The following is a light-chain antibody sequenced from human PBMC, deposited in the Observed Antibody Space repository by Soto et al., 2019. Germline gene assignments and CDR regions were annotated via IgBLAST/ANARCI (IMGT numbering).Light chain of an antibody. Sequence: EIVLTQSPGTLSLSPGERATFSCRASQIVSSSYLAWYQQKPGQAPRLLIYGASSRATGIPDRFSGSGSGTDFTLTISRLEPEDFAVYYCQQYGSPITFGPGTKVDIK. CDR1: QIVSSSY. CDR3: QQYGSPIT. J-gene: IGKJ3*01. CDR2: GAS. V-gene: IGKV3-20*01.